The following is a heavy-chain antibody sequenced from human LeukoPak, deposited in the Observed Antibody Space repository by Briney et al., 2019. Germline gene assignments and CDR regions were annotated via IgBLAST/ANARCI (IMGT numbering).Heavy chain of an antibody. J-gene: IGHJ3*02. CDR3: ARGAKYYDFWSGYYFWDAFDI. V-gene: IGHV4-59*01. CDR2: IYYSGST. CDR1: GGSISSYY. D-gene: IGHD3-3*01. Sequence: SETLSLTCTVSGGSISSYYWSWIRQPPGKGLEWIGYIYYSGSTNYNPSLKSRVTISVGTSKNQFSLKLSSVTAADTAVYYCARGAKYYDFWSGYYFWDAFDIWGQGTMVTVSS.